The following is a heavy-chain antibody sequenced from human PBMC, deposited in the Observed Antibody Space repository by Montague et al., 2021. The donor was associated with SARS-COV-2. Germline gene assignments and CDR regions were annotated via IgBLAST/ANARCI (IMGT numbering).Heavy chain of an antibody. CDR2: IDWDDDK. CDR3: ARVSSSWSQDYYYDMDV. V-gene: IGHV2-70*11. CDR1: GFSLSTSGMC. Sequence: PALVKPTQTLALTCTFSGFSLSTSGMCVSWIRQPPGKALEWLARIDWDDDKYYSTSLKTRLTISKDTSKNQVVLTMTNVDPVDTATYYCARVSSSWSQDYYYDMDVWGKGTTVTVSS. J-gene: IGHJ6*03. D-gene: IGHD6-13*01.